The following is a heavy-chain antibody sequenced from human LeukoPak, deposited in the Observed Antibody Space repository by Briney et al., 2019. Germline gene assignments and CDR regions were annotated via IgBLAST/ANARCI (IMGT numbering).Heavy chain of an antibody. Sequence: GRSLRLSCAASGFTFSSYAMHWVRQAPGKGLEWVAVISYDGSNKYYADSVKGRFTISRDNSKNTLYLQMNSLRAEDTAVYYCAKGGIAAAGTIDYWGQGTLVTVSS. CDR3: AKGGIAAAGTIDY. V-gene: IGHV3-30-3*01. CDR2: ISYDGSNK. D-gene: IGHD6-13*01. CDR1: GFTFSSYA. J-gene: IGHJ4*02.